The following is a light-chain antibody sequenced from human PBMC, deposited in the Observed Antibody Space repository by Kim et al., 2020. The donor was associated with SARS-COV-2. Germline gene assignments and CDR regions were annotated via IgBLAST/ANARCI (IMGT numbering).Light chain of an antibody. Sequence: SYELTQPPSVSVSPGQTATITCSGDDLGHKFAYWYQQRPGQSPVLVIYQDTKRPSGIPERISGSNSGTTATLTITETQPLDEADYYCQVWDTSTLVVFGG. CDR1: DLGHKF. CDR2: QDT. CDR3: QVWDTSTLVV. V-gene: IGLV3-1*01. J-gene: IGLJ2*01.